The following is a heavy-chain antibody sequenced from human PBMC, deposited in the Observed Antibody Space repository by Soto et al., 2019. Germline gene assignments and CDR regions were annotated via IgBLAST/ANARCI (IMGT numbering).Heavy chain of an antibody. CDR1: GFTFSSYA. V-gene: IGHV3-30-3*01. CDR3: ASGSIKEFSSEHDY. D-gene: IGHD2-2*03. J-gene: IGHJ4*02. Sequence: QVQLVESGGGVVQPGRSLRLSCAASGFTFSSYAMHWVRQAPGKGLEWVAVISYDGSNKYYADSVKGRFTISRDNSENTLYLQMNSLRAEDTAVYYCASGSIKEFSSEHDYWGQGTLVTVSS. CDR2: ISYDGSNK.